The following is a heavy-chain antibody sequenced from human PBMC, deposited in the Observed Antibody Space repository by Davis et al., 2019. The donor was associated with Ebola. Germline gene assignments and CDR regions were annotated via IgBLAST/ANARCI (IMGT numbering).Heavy chain of an antibody. CDR1: GFTFSSYA. CDR3: ARVTSDY. V-gene: IGHV3-30-3*01. CDR2: ISYDGSNK. Sequence: GESLKISCAASGFTFSSYAMHWVRQAPGKGLEWVAVISYDGSNKYYADSVKGRFTISRDNSKNTLYLQMNSLRAEDTAVYYCARVTSDYWGQGTLVTVSS. J-gene: IGHJ4*02.